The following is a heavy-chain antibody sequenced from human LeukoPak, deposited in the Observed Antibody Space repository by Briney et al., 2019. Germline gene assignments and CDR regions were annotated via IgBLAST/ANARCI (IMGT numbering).Heavy chain of an antibody. J-gene: IGHJ4*02. V-gene: IGHV4-59*11. CDR3: ARDAF. CDR1: GISIGSHY. Sequence: SETLSLICTVSGISIGSHYWSWFRQSPGMGLEWIGCVYNSGTTTYHPSLTRRVSISVDPSANQYSLKMTSVTAADTAIYYCARDAFWGQGILVTVSS. CDR2: VYNSGTT.